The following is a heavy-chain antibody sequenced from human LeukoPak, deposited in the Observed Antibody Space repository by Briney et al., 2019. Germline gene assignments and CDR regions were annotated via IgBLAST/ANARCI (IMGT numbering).Heavy chain of an antibody. CDR1: GFSFSSYW. J-gene: IGHJ4*02. V-gene: IGHV3-7*01. CDR3: ARDVTSYSSGWYKSFDY. CDR2: IKPDGTEK. Sequence: PGGSLRLSCADSGFSFSSYWMIWVRQAPGKGLEWVASIKPDGTEKYYLDSVKGRFTTSRDNAKNSLYLQMNSLRAEDTAVYYCARDVTSYSSGWYKSFDYWGQGTLVTVSS. D-gene: IGHD6-19*01.